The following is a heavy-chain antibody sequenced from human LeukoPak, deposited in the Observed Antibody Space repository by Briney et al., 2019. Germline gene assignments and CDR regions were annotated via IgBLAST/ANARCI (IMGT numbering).Heavy chain of an antibody. CDR3: ASPNYYYDSSGYNAFDI. CDR2: IYHSGST. Sequence: GSLRLSCAASGFTVRNNYMGWVRQPPGKGLEWIGEIYHSGSTNYNPSLKSRVTISVDKSKNQFSLKLSSVTAADTAVYYCASPNYYYDSSGYNAFDIWGQGTMVTVSS. CDR1: GFTVRNNY. D-gene: IGHD3-22*01. V-gene: IGHV4-4*02. J-gene: IGHJ3*02.